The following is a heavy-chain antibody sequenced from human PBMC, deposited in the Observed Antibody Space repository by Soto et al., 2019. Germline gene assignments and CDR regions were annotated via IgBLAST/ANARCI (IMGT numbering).Heavy chain of an antibody. J-gene: IGHJ3*02. Sequence: GESLKISCKGSGYSFTSYWIGWVRQMPGKGLEWMGIIYPGDSDTRYSPSFQGQVNIPADKSISTAYLQWSSLKASDTAMYYCARHTPFAAAGRKTSSFDISDQGTMRTLSS. CDR3: ARHTPFAAAGRKTSSFDI. CDR2: IYPGDSDT. V-gene: IGHV5-51*01. CDR1: GYSFTSYW. D-gene: IGHD6-13*01.